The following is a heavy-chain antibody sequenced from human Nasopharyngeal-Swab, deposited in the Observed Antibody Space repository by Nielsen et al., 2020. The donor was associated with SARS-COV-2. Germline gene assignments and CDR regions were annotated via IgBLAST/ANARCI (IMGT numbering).Heavy chain of an antibody. J-gene: IGHJ6*02. V-gene: IGHV3-21*01. CDR1: GFTFSSYS. Sequence: GGSLRLSCAASGFTFSSYSMNWVRQAPGKGLEWVSSISSSSSYIYYADSVKGRFTISRDNAKNSLYLQMNSLRAEDTAVYYCARVRQQLQHGMDVWGQGTTVTASS. D-gene: IGHD6-13*01. CDR2: ISSSSSYI. CDR3: ARVRQQLQHGMDV.